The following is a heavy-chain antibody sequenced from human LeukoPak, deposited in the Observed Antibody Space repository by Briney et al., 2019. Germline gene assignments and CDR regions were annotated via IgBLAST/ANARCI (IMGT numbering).Heavy chain of an antibody. D-gene: IGHD2/OR15-2a*01. CDR2: IWYDGSNK. Sequence: PGGSLRLSCAASGFTFSSYGMRWVRQAPGKGLEWVAVIWYDGSNKYYPDSVQGRFTISRDNSKNTLYLQVNSLRAEDTAVYYCARDRSMSGWYIDLWGRGTLVTVSS. CDR1: GFTFSSYG. J-gene: IGHJ2*01. V-gene: IGHV3-33*01. CDR3: ARDRSMSGWYIDL.